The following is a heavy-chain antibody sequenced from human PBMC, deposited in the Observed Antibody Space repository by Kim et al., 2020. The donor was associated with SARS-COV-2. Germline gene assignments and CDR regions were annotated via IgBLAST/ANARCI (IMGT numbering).Heavy chain of an antibody. CDR2: ISSSSSTI. CDR1: GFTFSSYS. CDR3: ARVPTYDYGDYDQITRYYGMDV. J-gene: IGHJ6*02. D-gene: IGHD4-17*01. Sequence: GGSLRLSCAASGFTFSSYSMNWVRQAPGKGLEWVSYISSSSSTIYYADSVKGRFTISRDNAKNSLYLQMNSLRDEDTAVYYCARVPTYDYGDYDQITRYYGMDVWGQGTTVTVSS. V-gene: IGHV3-48*02.